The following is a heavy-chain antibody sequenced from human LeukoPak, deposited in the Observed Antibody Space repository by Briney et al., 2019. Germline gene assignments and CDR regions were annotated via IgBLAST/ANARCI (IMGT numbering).Heavy chain of an antibody. V-gene: IGHV4-39*07. D-gene: IGHD2-2*01. CDR3: ARLGCSSTSCYFHYYMDV. J-gene: IGHJ6*03. CDR1: GGLISISTYY. CDR2: IYYSGTT. Sequence: SETLSLTCTVSGGLISISTYYWGWIRQPPGKGLEWIGSIYYSGTTHYNPSLKSRVTIAVDTSKNQFSLKLSSVTAADTAVYYCARLGCSSTSCYFHYYMDVWGKGTTVTVSS.